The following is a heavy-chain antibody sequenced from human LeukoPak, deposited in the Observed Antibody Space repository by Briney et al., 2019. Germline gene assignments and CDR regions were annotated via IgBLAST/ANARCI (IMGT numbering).Heavy chain of an antibody. CDR2: IKQDGSEK. CDR3: ARDLPTFYYDF. D-gene: IGHD3-16*01. Sequence: TGGSLRLSCAASGFTFSSYWMSWVRQAPGKGLEWVANIKQDGSEKYYVDSVKGRFTISRDNAENSLYLQMNSLRAEDTAVYYCARDLPTFYYDFWGQGTLVTVSS. V-gene: IGHV3-7*01. J-gene: IGHJ4*02. CDR1: GFTFSSYW.